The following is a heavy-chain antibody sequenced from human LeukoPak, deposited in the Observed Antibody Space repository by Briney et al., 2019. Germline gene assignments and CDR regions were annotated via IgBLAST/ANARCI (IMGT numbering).Heavy chain of an antibody. Sequence: ASVKVSCKPPGYTFTGYDTNWVRQATGQGLGWMGWMNPIRGTTGYAQKFQGIVTMTRNTSISTAYMELSSLRSEDTAVYYCASQRARGVLSDYYSYYSMDVWGQGTTVTVSS. CDR3: ASQRARGVLSDYYSYYSMDV. V-gene: IGHV1-8*01. J-gene: IGHJ6*02. CDR1: GYTFTGYD. D-gene: IGHD3-10*01. CDR2: MNPIRGTT.